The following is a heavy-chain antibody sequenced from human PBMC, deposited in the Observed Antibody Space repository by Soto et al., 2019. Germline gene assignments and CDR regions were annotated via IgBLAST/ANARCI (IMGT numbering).Heavy chain of an antibody. J-gene: IGHJ6*02. CDR1: GYSFTSYW. CDR3: AGTSTGHRTTDCSSTSCYGRYYGMDV. CDR2: IDPSDSYT. Sequence: PGESLKISCKGSGYSFTSYWISWVRQMPGKGLEWMGRIDPSDSYTNYSPSFQGHVTISADKSISTAYLQWSSLKASDTAMYYCAGTSTGHRTTDCSSTSCYGRYYGMDVWGQGTTVTVSS. D-gene: IGHD2-2*01. V-gene: IGHV5-10-1*01.